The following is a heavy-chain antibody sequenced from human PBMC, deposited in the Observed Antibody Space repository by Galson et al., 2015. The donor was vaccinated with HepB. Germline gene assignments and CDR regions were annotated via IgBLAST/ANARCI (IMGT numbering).Heavy chain of an antibody. J-gene: IGHJ1*01. V-gene: IGHV1-24*01. CDR2: FDPEDGET. CDR3: ATDPDWGVGAKHFQH. Sequence: SVKVSCKVSGYTLTELSMHWVRQAPGKGLEWMGGFDPEDGETIYAQKFQGRVTMTEDTSTDTAYMELSSLRSEDTAVYYCATDPDWGVGAKHFQHWGQGTLVTVSS. CDR1: GYTLTELS. D-gene: IGHD7-27*01.